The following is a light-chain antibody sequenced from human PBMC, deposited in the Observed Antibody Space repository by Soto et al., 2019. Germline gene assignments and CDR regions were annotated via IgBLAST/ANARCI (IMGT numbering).Light chain of an antibody. CDR2: DAS. Sequence: EIVVTQSPATLSVSPGERATLSCRASQSVNNMVAWYHQKPGQAPRLLISDASTRATDIPARFRGSGFGTEFTLTISSLQSEDFAVYYCQQYKDWPLTFGPGTKVDIK. CDR3: QQYKDWPLT. V-gene: IGKV3-15*01. CDR1: QSVNNM. J-gene: IGKJ3*01.